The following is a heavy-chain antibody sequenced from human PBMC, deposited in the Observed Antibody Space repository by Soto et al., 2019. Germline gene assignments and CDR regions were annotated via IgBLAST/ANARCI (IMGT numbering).Heavy chain of an antibody. CDR3: ARGRVVRGVMVPRGGMDV. CDR2: IYSGGST. D-gene: IGHD3-10*01. CDR1: GFTVSSNY. J-gene: IGHJ6*02. Sequence: TGGSLRLSCAAPGFTVSSNYMSWVRQAPGKGLKWVSVIYSGGSTYYADSVKGRFTISRDNSKNTLYLQMNSLRAEDTAVYYCARGRVVRGVMVPRGGMDVWGQGTTVTVSS. V-gene: IGHV3-53*01.